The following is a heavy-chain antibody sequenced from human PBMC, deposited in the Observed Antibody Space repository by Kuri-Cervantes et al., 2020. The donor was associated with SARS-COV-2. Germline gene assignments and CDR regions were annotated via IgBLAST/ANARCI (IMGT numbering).Heavy chain of an antibody. CDR2: INHSGST. V-gene: IGHV4-34*01. J-gene: IGHJ5*02. Sequence: SETLSLTCAVYGGSFSGYYWSWIRQPPGKGLEWIGEINHSGSTNYNPSLKSRVTISVDTSKNQFSLKLSSVTAADTAVYYCARGSPPDRFLEPRGFGPWGQGTLVTVSS. CDR3: ARGSPPDRFLEPRGFGP. D-gene: IGHD3-3*01. CDR1: GGSFSGYY.